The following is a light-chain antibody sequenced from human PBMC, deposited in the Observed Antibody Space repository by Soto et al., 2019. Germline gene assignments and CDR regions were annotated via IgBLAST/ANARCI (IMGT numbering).Light chain of an antibody. CDR1: QDISNN. CDR3: QQHQTYST. CDR2: DAS. J-gene: IGKJ1*01. V-gene: IGKV1-33*01. Sequence: DIQMTQSPSSLSASVGDRVTITCQASQDISNNLHWYQVKPGKAPKLLIYDASNLETGVPSRFSGSGSVTDFTFTINSLQPDDFATYYCQQHQTYSTFRQGTKVGIK.